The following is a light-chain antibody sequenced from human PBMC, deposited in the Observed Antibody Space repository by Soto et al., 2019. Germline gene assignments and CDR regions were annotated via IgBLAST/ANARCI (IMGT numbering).Light chain of an antibody. V-gene: IGKV1-5*01. J-gene: IGKJ1*01. CDR2: DVS. Sequence: DIQMTQSPSTLSASIGDRVTITCRASQSINGRLAWYQQKPGRPPKLLIYDVSILESGVPSRFTGSGSGTEFTLAISGLQPDDFATYFCHQYATYSFGQGTKVEIQ. CDR1: QSINGR. CDR3: HQYATYS.